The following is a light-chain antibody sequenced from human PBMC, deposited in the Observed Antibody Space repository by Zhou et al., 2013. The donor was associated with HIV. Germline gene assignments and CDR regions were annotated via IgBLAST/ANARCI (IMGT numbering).Light chain of an antibody. J-gene: IGKJ2*01. V-gene: IGKV2-30*01. CDR1: QSLVYTDGDTY. CDR2: KVS. CDR3: LQGIQYPKT. Sequence: DVVMTQSPLSLSVSLGQSASVSCRSSQSLVYTDGDTYLNWFQQRPGQSPRRLIYKVSKRDSGVPDRFSGSGSGSQFTLTISRVEAEDVGVYYCLQGIQYPKTFGQGTKLEIK.